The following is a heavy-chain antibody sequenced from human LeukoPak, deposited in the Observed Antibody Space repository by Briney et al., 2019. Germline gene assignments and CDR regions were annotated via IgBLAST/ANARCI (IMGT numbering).Heavy chain of an antibody. Sequence: SETLSPTCTVSGGSISSSSYYWGWIRQPPGKGLEWIGSIYYSGSTYYNPSLKSRVTISVDTSKNQFSLKLSSVTAADTAVYYCTGELAGTTVDYWGQGTLVTVSS. J-gene: IGHJ4*02. CDR2: IYYSGST. V-gene: IGHV4-39*07. CDR1: GGSISSSSYY. D-gene: IGHD1-7*01. CDR3: TGELAGTTVDY.